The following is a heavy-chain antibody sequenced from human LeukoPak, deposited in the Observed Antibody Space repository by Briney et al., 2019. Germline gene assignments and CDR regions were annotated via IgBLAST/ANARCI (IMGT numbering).Heavy chain of an antibody. V-gene: IGHV3-9*01. CDR2: ISWNSGSI. J-gene: IGHJ3*02. Sequence: GRSLRLSCAASGFTFDDYAMHWVRQAPGKGLEWVSGISWNSGSIGYADSVKGRFTISRDNAKNSLYLQMNSLRAEDTAVYYCARLPPIDAFDIWGQGTMVTVSS. CDR3: ARLPPIDAFDI. CDR1: GFTFDDYA.